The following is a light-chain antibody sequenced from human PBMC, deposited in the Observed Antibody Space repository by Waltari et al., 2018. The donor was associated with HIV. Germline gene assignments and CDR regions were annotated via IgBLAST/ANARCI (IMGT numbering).Light chain of an antibody. Sequence: QSVLTQPPSASGTPGQRVTISCSGSSSNIGSYYVYWYQQLPGTAPKLLIYRNNQRPSGFPDRCSGPKSGTSASLAINGLRSEDEADYYCAAWTDSPTAVVFGGGTKLSVL. J-gene: IGLJ2*01. CDR1: SSNIGSYY. V-gene: IGLV1-47*01. CDR3: AAWTDSPTAVV. CDR2: RNN.